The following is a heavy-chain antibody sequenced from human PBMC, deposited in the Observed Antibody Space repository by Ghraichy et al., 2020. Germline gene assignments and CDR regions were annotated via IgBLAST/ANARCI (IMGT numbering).Heavy chain of an antibody. CDR1: GFTFSSYG. CDR2: IWYDGSNK. Sequence: GGSLRLSCAASGFTFSSYGMHWVRQAPGKGLEWVAVIWYDGSNKYYADSAKGRFTISRDNSKNTLYLQMNSLRAEDTAVYYCAREVDIVATILDYWGQGTLVTVSS. CDR3: AREVDIVATILDY. J-gene: IGHJ4*02. V-gene: IGHV3-33*01. D-gene: IGHD5-12*01.